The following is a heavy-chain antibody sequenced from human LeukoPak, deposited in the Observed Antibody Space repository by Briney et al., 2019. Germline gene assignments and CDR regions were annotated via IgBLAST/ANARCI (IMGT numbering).Heavy chain of an antibody. CDR2: INHSGST. Sequence: PSETLSLTCAVYGGSFSGYYWSWIRQPPGKGLEWIGEINHSGSTNYNPSLKSRVTISVDTSKNQFSLKLSSVTAADTAVYYCARGPGSYYGSGSTRAAHRSHRFDYWGQGTLVTVSS. CDR1: GGSFSGYY. V-gene: IGHV4-34*01. D-gene: IGHD3-10*01. CDR3: ARGPGSYYGSGSTRAAHRSHRFDY. J-gene: IGHJ4*02.